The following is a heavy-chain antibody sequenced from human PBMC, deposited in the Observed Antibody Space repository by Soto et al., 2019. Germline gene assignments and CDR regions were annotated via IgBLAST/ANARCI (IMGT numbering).Heavy chain of an antibody. J-gene: IGHJ4*02. CDR2: IYHSGST. CDR1: GGSISSGGYS. D-gene: IGHD2-2*01. CDR3: ASANPVYAVV. V-gene: IGHV4-30-2*01. Sequence: QLQLQESGSGLVKPSQTLSLTCAVSGGSISSGGYSWSWIRQPPGKRLEWIGYIYHSGSTYHNPSLKSRITISVARSKNQFSLKLSSVTAADTAVYYCASANPVYAVVWGQGTLVTVSS.